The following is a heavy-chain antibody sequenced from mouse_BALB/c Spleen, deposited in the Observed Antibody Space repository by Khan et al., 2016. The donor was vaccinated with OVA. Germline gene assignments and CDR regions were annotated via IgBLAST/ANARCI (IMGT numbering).Heavy chain of an antibody. CDR2: ISSDGDYT. V-gene: IGHV5-6*01. CDR3: ASHVTGSFAY. J-gene: IGHJ3*01. Sequence: EVHLVESGGDLVKPGGSLKLSCAASGFTFSSYSMSWVRQTPDKRLEWVATISSDGDYTYYPDSVKRRFTISRDNAKNTLYLQMSSLESEDSALYYCASHVTGSFAYWGQGTLVTVSA. CDR1: GFTFSSYS. D-gene: IGHD4-1*01.